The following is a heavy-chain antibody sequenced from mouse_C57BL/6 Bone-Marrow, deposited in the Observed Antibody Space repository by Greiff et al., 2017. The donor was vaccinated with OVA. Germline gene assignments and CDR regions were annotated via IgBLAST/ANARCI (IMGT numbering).Heavy chain of an antibody. V-gene: IGHV5-6*02. CDR1: GFTFSSYG. CDR3: ARYDYDGPGFAY. Sequence: EVKLVESGGDLVKPGGSLKLSCAASGFTFSSYGMSWVRQTPDKRLEWVATISSGGSYTYYPDSVKGRFTISRDNAKNTLYLQMSSLKSEDTAMYYCARYDYDGPGFAYWGQGTLVTVSA. CDR2: ISSGGSYT. D-gene: IGHD2-4*01. J-gene: IGHJ3*01.